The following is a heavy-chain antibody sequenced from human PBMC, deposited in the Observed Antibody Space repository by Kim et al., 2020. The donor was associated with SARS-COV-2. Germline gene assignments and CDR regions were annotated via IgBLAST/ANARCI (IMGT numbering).Heavy chain of an antibody. CDR2: KK. J-gene: IGHJ6*02. Sequence: KKNAGDSVKGRFTNSSYNSQNTLYLQMNSLRAEDTAVYYCARDSYGMDVWGQGTTVTVSS. CDR3: ARDSYGMDV. V-gene: IGHV3-30*01.